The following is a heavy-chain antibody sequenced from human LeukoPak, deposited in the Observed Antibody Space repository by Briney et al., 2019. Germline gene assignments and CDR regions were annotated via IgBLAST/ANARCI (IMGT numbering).Heavy chain of an antibody. V-gene: IGHV4-59*06. CDR1: GDSTNTYF. CDR2: IFYSGVT. J-gene: IGHJ4*02. D-gene: IGHD3/OR15-3a*01. Sequence: SETLSLTCTLSGDSTNTYFWSWIRQHPGKGLEWIGYIFYSGVTYYNPSLKSRVTTSVDTSKNQFSLKLSSVTAADTAVYYCAREGMRTGSFDYWGQGTLVTVSS. CDR3: AREGMRTGSFDY.